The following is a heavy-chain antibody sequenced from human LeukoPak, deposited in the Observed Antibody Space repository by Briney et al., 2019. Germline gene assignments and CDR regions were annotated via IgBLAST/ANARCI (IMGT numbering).Heavy chain of an antibody. J-gene: IGHJ6*02. D-gene: IGHD5-18*01. Sequence: GGSLRLSCAVAGFTFSSHDLHWVRQAAGKGLEWVSTIGTTGDTFYPDSAKGRFTISRESAKNSLYLQMNSLRAGDTAVYYCARDLRGYRYGGYPYFYGMDVWGQGTTVTVSS. V-gene: IGHV3-13*01. CDR2: IGTTGDT. CDR1: GFTFSSHD. CDR3: ARDLRGYRYGGYPYFYGMDV.